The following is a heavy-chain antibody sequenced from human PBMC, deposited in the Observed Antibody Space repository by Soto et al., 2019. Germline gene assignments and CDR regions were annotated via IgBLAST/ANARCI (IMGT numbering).Heavy chain of an antibody. J-gene: IGHJ5*02. CDR3: AKGMYVVKESGCPFDP. CDR2: ISYDGSNK. V-gene: IGHV3-30*18. Sequence: GGSLRLSCAASGFTFSSYGMHWVRQAPGKGLEWVAVISYDGSNKYYADSVKGRFTISRDNSKNTLYLQMNSLRAEDTAVYYCAKGMYVVKESGCPFDPWGQRTPVTVSS. D-gene: IGHD6-19*01. CDR1: GFTFSSYG.